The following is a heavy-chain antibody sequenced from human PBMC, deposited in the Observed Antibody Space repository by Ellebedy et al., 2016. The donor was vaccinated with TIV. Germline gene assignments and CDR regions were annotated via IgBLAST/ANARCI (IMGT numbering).Heavy chain of an antibody. V-gene: IGHV5-51*01. D-gene: IGHD5-18*01. J-gene: IGHJ4*02. CDR1: GYTFTTYA. Sequence: GESLKISXKASGYTFTTYAIAWVRQMPGKGLEWMGIIYPADSDTIYSPSFQGQVTISVDKSINTAYLQWNSLKASDTAMYYCASRGYTYGYCLDYWGQGTLVTVSS. CDR2: IYPADSDT. CDR3: ASRGYTYGYCLDY.